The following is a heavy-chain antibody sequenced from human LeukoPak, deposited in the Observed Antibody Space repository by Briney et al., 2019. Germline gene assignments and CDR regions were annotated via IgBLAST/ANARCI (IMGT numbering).Heavy chain of an antibody. CDR3: AREGPRGYCSSTSCPLGY. V-gene: IGHV3-30-3*01. CDR1: RFTFSSYA. J-gene: IGHJ4*02. D-gene: IGHD2-2*03. Sequence: GGSLRLSCAASRFTFSSYAMHWVRQAPGKGLEWVAVISYDGSNKYYADSVKGRFTISRDNSKNTLYLQMNSLRAEDTAVYYCAREGPRGYCSSTSCPLGYWGQGTLVTVSS. CDR2: ISYDGSNK.